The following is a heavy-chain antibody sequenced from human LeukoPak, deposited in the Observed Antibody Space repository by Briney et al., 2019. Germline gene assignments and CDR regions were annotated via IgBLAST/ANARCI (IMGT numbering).Heavy chain of an antibody. V-gene: IGHV3-30*02. CDR1: GFTFSSFA. CDR3: TKNQYPDYVSLYFDS. D-gene: IGHD3-16*01. J-gene: IGHJ4*02. CDR2: IRYDGSNK. Sequence: PGGSLRLSCAASGFTFSSFAMHWVRQAPGKGLEWVAFIRYDGSNKYYGDSVKGRFSISRDNSKSTMYLQMNSLRAEDSAVYYCTKNQYPDYVSLYFDSWGQGTLVTVSS.